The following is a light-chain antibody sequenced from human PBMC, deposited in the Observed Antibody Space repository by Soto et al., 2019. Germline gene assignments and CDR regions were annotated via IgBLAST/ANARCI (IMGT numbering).Light chain of an antibody. V-gene: IGLV3-21*02. J-gene: IGLJ1*01. CDR2: DDS. Sequence: SYELTQPPSVSVAPGQTARITCGGNNIGSKSVHWYQQKPGQAPVLVVYDDSDRPSGIPERFSGSNSGNTATLTISRVEAGDEADYYCQVWDSSSDHPNYVSGTGTKLTVL. CDR3: QVWDSSSDHPNYV. CDR1: NIGSKS.